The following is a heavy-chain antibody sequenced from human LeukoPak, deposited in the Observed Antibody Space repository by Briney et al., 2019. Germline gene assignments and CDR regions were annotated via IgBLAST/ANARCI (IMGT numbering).Heavy chain of an antibody. J-gene: IGHJ4*02. CDR1: GYTFTSNY. V-gene: IGHV1-46*01. CDR3: ARDQEGFDY. CDR2: IYPRDGRT. Sequence: EASVKVSCKASGYTFTSNYIHWVRQAPGQGLEWMGMIYPRDGRTSYAQKFQGRVTVTRDTSTSTVHMELSGLRSEDTAVYYCARDQEGFDYWGQGTLVTVSS.